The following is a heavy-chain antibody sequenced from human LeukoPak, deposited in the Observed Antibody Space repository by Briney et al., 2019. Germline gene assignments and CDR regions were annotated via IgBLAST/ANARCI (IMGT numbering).Heavy chain of an antibody. CDR2: IYYSGST. D-gene: IGHD6-13*01. V-gene: IGHV4-61*01. CDR1: GGSVSSGSYY. J-gene: IGHJ4*02. CDR3: ARATGYMSY. Sequence: SETLSLTCTVSGGSVSSGSYYWSWIRQPPGKGLEWIGYIYYSGSTNYNPSLKSRVTISVDTSKNQFSLKLSSVTAADTAVYYCARATGYMSYWGQGTLVTVSS.